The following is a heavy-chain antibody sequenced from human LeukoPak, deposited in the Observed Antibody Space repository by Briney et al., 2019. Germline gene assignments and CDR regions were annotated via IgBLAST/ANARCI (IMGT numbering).Heavy chain of an antibody. CDR1: GFTFSSYA. J-gene: IGHJ4*02. CDR2: ISGSGGST. CDR3: AKDTCSGGSCYWPFGY. D-gene: IGHD2-15*01. V-gene: IGHV3-23*01. Sequence: SGGSLRLSCEASGFTFSSYAMNWVRQAPGKGLEWVSVISGSGGSTYYADSVKGRFTISRDNSKNTLYLQMNSLRAKDTAVYYCAKDTCSGGSCYWPFGYWGQGTLVTVSS.